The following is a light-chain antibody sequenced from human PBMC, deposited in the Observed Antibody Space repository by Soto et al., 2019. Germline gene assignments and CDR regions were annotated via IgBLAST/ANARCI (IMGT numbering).Light chain of an antibody. CDR2: RTS. Sequence: EIVLTQSPDTLSLSPGERATLSCRASQSVGSSFLAWYQQKPGQAPRLLIYRTSTRATGIPDRFTGSGSGTDFNLTISRLEPEDFAVYYCQQYENSPLTFGGGTKVEIK. J-gene: IGKJ4*01. CDR3: QQYENSPLT. CDR1: QSVGSSF. V-gene: IGKV3-20*01.